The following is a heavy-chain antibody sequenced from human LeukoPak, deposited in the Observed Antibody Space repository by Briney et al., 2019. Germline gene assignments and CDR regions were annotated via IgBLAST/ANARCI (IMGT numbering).Heavy chain of an antibody. Sequence: GGSLRLSCAASGFTFSTYGMAWVRQAPGKGLEWVANIKGDESARHQADSVKGRFTISRDNAQNSVYLHMSSLRGEATAVYSCARDVGGSLDYCGQGTLVIVSS. D-gene: IGHD1-26*01. CDR2: IKGDESAR. J-gene: IGHJ4*02. CDR3: ARDVGGSLDY. V-gene: IGHV3-7*01. CDR1: GFTFSTYG.